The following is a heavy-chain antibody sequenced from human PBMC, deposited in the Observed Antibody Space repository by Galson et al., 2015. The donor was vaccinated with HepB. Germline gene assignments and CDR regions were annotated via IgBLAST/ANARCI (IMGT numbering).Heavy chain of an antibody. V-gene: IGHV3-23*01. CDR3: AKTVGYCSSTSCYRFYFDF. CDR2: ISGSGGRT. D-gene: IGHD2-2*01. CDR1: GFTFSSSA. Sequence: LRLSCAASGFTFSSSAMNWVRQVPGKGLQWVSAISGSGGRTYYADSAKGRFTISRDNSKNTLYLQMNSLRAEDTAVYYRAKTVGYCSSTSCYRFYFDFWGQGTLVTVSS. J-gene: IGHJ4*02.